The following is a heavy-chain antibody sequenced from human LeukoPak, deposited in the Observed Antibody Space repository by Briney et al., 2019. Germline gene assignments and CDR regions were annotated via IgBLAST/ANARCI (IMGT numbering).Heavy chain of an antibody. CDR2: IRGSGGNT. D-gene: IGHD3-10*01. Sequence: GGSLRLSCAASGFTFSNYAMTWVRQAPGKGLEWVAAIRGSGGNTYYADSVKGRFTISRDNSKNTLYLQMSSLRAEDTAVYYCAKQAGGSGSYYYYWGQGTLVTVSS. V-gene: IGHV3-23*01. J-gene: IGHJ4*02. CDR1: GFTFSNYA. CDR3: AKQAGGSGSYYYY.